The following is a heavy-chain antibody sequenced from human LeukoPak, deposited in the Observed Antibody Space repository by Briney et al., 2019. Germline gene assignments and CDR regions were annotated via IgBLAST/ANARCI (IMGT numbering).Heavy chain of an antibody. V-gene: IGHV1-69*13. Sequence: SVKVSCKASGGTFRSYTVSWVRQAPGHGREWMGGFFPTFGATNYAQRFEDRITITADQLTTTVYLELSSLRSEDTAVYYCARGGFIAAPTHFDYWGQGTLVTVSS. D-gene: IGHD6-6*01. J-gene: IGHJ4*02. CDR2: FFPTFGAT. CDR3: ARGGFIAAPTHFDY. CDR1: GGTFRSYT.